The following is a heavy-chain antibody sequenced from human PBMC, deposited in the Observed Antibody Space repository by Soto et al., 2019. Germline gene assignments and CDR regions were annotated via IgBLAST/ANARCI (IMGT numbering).Heavy chain of an antibody. CDR1: GYSFTSYW. J-gene: IGHJ6*02. V-gene: IGHV5-10-1*01. D-gene: IGHD4-4*01. CDR2: IDPSDSYT. Sequence: GEALKSSCEGSGYSFTSYWISWVRQMPGKSLEWMGRIDPSDSYTNYSPSFQGHVTISADKSISTAYLQWSSLKASDTAMYYCARHSVTTSHYYYYGMDVWGQGTTVTVSS. CDR3: ARHSVTTSHYYYYGMDV.